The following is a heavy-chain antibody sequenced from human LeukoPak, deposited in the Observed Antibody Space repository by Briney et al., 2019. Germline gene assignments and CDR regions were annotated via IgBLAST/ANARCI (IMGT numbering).Heavy chain of an antibody. CDR2: ISRSGGST. D-gene: IGHD4-17*01. CDR1: GFTFDDYA. J-gene: IGHJ4*02. Sequence: PGGSLRLSCAASGFTFDDYAMHWVRQAPGKGLEWVSGISRSGGSTYYADSVKGRFTISRDNSKNTLCLQMSSLRADDTAVYYCSKKGQSEDYGKPGWGQGTLVTVSS. V-gene: IGHV3-23*01. CDR3: SKKGQSEDYGKPG.